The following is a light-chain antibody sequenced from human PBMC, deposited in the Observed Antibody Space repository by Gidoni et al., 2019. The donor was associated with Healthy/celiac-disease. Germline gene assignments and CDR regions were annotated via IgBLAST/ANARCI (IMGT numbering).Light chain of an antibody. J-gene: IGKJ2*01. Sequence: EIVFTQSPATLSLSPGERATLSCRASQSVSSYLAWYQQKPGKAPRLLIYDASNRATGIPARLSGSGSGTDFTLTISSLEPEDFAVYYCQQRSNWYTFXQXTKLEIK. CDR3: QQRSNWYT. V-gene: IGKV3-11*01. CDR1: QSVSSY. CDR2: DAS.